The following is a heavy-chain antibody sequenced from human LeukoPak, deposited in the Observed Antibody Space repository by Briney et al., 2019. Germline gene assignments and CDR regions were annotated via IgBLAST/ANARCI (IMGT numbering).Heavy chain of an antibody. J-gene: IGHJ4*02. D-gene: IGHD6-13*01. CDR1: GFTVSSNY. V-gene: IGHV3-66*01. CDR2: IYSDSGGST. Sequence: GGSLRLSCAASGFTVSSNYMSWVRQAPGKGLERVSVIYSDSGGSTYYADSVKGRFTMSRDNSKNTLYLQMNSLRAEDTAVYYCARDSIAAHLGFDYWGQGTLVTVSS. CDR3: ARDSIAAHLGFDY.